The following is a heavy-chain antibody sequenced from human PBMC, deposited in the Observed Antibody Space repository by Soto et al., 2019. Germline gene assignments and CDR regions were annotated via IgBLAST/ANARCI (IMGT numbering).Heavy chain of an antibody. D-gene: IGHD6-19*01. CDR1: GYTFTIYG. Sequence: ASVKVSCKASGYTFTIYGINWVRQAPGQGLEWMGWINPNSGGTNYAQKFQGWVTMTRDTSISTAYMELSRLRSDDTAVYYCARERVAVAGFYYYYYGMDVWGQGTTVTVSS. J-gene: IGHJ6*02. CDR2: INPNSGGT. V-gene: IGHV1-2*04. CDR3: ARERVAVAGFYYYYYGMDV.